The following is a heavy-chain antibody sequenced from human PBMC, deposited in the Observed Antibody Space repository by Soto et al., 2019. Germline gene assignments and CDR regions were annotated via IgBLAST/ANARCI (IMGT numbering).Heavy chain of an antibody. J-gene: IGHJ1*01. D-gene: IGHD3-22*01. CDR2: IYYSGST. CDR1: GGSISSSSYY. Sequence: SETLSLTCTVSGGSISSSSYYWGWIRQPPGKGLEWIGSIYYSGSTYYNPSLKSRVTISVDTSKNQFSLKLSSVTAADTAVYYCARPQSYYDSSGYYYGVIQHWGQGTLVTVSS. V-gene: IGHV4-39*01. CDR3: ARPQSYYDSSGYYYGVIQH.